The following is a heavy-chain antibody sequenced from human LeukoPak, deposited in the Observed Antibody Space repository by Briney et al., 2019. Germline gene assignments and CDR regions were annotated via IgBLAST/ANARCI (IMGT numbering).Heavy chain of an antibody. Sequence: GGSLRLSCAASGFTFSSYAMHWVRQAPGKGLEWVAVISYDGSNKYYADSVKGRFTISRDNSKNTLYLQMNSLRAEDTAVYYCAILGVGYGMDVWGQGTTVTVSS. V-gene: IGHV3-30*01. CDR3: AILGVGYGMDV. D-gene: IGHD3-10*01. CDR2: ISYDGSNK. CDR1: GFTFSSYA. J-gene: IGHJ6*02.